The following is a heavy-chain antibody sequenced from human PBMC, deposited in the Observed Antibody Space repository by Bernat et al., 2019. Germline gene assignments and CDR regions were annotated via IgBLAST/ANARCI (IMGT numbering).Heavy chain of an antibody. CDR2: IHYSGST. Sequence: QLQLQESGPGLVKPSETLSLTCTVSGGSISSSSYYWGWIRPPPGKGLEWIGSIHYSGSTYYNPSLKSRVTISVDTSKNQFSLKLSFVTAADTAVYYCARHVRRSSLVVVAAEFDYWGQGTPVTVSS. D-gene: IGHD2-15*01. CDR1: GGSISSSSYY. CDR3: ARHVRRSSLVVVAAEFDY. J-gene: IGHJ4*02. V-gene: IGHV4-39*01.